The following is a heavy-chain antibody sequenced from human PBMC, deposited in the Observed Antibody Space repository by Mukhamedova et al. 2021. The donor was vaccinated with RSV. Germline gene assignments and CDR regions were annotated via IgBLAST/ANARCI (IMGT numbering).Heavy chain of an antibody. CDR3: ARDGGVRRLDF. V-gene: IGHV3-11*06. Sequence: EGRFTISRDNARNSLYLQMSSQRAEDTAVYYCARDGGVRRLDFWGQGTLVIVSS. J-gene: IGHJ4*02. D-gene: IGHD3-10*01.